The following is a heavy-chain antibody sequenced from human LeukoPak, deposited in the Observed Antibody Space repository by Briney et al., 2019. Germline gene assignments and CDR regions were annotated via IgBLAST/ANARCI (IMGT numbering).Heavy chain of an antibody. CDR2: ISSSGSYI. D-gene: IGHD1-26*01. CDR3: ARVKVGASDY. J-gene: IGHJ4*02. Sequence: PGGSLILSCAASGFTFSSYSMNWVRQAPGKGLEWVSSISSSGSYINYADSVKGRFTISRDNAKNSLYLQMNSLRVEDTAVYYCARVKVGASDYWGQGTLVTVSS. CDR1: GFTFSSYS. V-gene: IGHV3-21*01.